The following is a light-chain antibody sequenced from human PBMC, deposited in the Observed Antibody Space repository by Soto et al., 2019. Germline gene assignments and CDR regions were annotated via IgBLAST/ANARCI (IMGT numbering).Light chain of an antibody. V-gene: IGKV3-15*01. J-gene: IGKJ2*01. CDR2: GAF. CDR3: QQYNNWPRT. CDR1: ESVSSN. Sequence: LMTQSPATLSVSPGERATLSCRASESVSSNLAWYQQSPGQAPRLLIYGAFTRATGIPARFSGSGSGTEFTLTISSLQSEDFAVYYCQQYNNWPRTFGQGTKLEIK.